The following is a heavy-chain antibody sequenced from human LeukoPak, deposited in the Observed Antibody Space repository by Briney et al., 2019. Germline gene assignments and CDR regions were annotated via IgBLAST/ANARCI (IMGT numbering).Heavy chain of an antibody. D-gene: IGHD2/OR15-2a*01. CDR3: ARSNNFRFDS. V-gene: IGHV4-34*01. J-gene: IGHJ4*02. CDR2: IYHSGKT. CDR1: GGTFSGYY. Sequence: SETLSLACGVSGGTFSGYYWAWIRQAPGQGLEWIGDIYHSGKTNYNPTLKNRLTISVDTSKNQFSPKLASVTAADAAIYYCARSNNFRFDSWGQETLVTVSS.